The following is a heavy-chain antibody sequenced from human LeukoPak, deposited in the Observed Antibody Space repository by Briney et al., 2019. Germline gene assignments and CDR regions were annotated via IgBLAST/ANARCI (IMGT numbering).Heavy chain of an antibody. V-gene: IGHV4-4*02. D-gene: IGHD6-19*01. CDR3: ARFPVAAHAPFDY. Sequence: SETLSLTCAVSGGSISSSNWWSWVRQPPGKGLEWIGEIYHSGSTNYNPSLKSRVTISVDKSKNQFSLKLSSVTAADTAVYYCARFPVAAHAPFDYWGQGTLVTVSS. J-gene: IGHJ4*02. CDR2: IYHSGST. CDR1: GGSISSSNW.